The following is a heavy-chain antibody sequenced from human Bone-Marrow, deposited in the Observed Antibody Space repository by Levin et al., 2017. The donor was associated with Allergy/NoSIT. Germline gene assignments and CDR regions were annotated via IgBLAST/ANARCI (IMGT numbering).Heavy chain of an antibody. CDR3: AREELGYCSGGSCYRAELDY. J-gene: IGHJ4*02. V-gene: IGHV4-61*01. Sequence: SQTLSLTCTVSGGSVSSGSYYWSWIRQPPGKGLEWIGYIYYSGSTNYNPSLKSRVTISVDTSKNQFSLKLSSVTAADTAVYYCAREELGYCSGGSCYRAELDYWGQGTLVTVSS. D-gene: IGHD2-15*01. CDR1: GGSVSSGSYY. CDR2: IYYSGST.